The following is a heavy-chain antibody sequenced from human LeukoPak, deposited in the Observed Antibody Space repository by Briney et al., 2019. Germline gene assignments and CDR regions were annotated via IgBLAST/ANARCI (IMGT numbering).Heavy chain of an antibody. D-gene: IGHD2-2*03. CDR2: IYPGDSRT. CDR3: ACWMFASNWFQP. CDR1: GYSFTDYW. V-gene: IGHV5-51*01. J-gene: IGHJ5*02. Sequence: GDSLKISCQGSGYSFTDYWIGWVRQMPGKGLEWMAVIYPGDSRTRYNPSFQGQVTISADKSINTAYLEWNSLKASDTALYYCACWMFASNWFQPWGQGTLVTVSS.